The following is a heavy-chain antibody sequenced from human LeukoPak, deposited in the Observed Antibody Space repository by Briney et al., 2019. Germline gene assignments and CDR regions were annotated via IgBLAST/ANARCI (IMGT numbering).Heavy chain of an antibody. CDR3: ARGKPYCSSTSCYVHYFDY. CDR2: INHSGST. V-gene: IGHV4-34*01. Sequence: PSETLSLTCTVSGGSISGYYWSWIRQPPGKGLEWIGEINHSGSTNYNPSLKSRVTISVDTSKNQFSLKLSSVTAADTAVYYCARGKPYCSSTSCYVHYFDYWGQGTLVTVSS. D-gene: IGHD2-2*01. J-gene: IGHJ4*02. CDR1: GGSISGYY.